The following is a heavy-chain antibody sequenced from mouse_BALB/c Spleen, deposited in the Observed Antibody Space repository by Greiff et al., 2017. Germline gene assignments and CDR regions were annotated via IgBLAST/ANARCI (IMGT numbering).Heavy chain of an antibody. Sequence: LVESGAELVKPGASVKLSCTASGFNIKDSYMHWVKQRPEQGLEWIGRIDPANGNTKYDPKFQGKATITADTSSNTAYLQLSSLTSEDTAVYCCARRGGYALDYWGQGTSVTVSS. J-gene: IGHJ4*01. CDR2: IDPANGNT. CDR1: GFNIKDSY. CDR3: ARRGGYALDY. V-gene: IGHV14-3*02.